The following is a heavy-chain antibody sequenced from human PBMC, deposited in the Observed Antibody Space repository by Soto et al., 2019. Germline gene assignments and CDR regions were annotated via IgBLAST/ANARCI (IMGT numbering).Heavy chain of an antibody. CDR2: IYHSGIT. V-gene: IGHV4-30-2*01. CDR3: ARDPGR. J-gene: IGHJ4*02. CDR1: GGSISSGGYS. Sequence: SETLSLTCAVSGGSISSGGYSWSWIRQPPGKGLEWVGYIYHSGITYYNPSLKSRVTISVDRSKNQFSLKLSSVTAADTAVYYCARDPGRWGQGTLVTVSS.